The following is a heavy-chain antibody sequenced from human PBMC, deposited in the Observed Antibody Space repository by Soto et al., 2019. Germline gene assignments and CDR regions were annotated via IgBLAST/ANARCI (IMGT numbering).Heavy chain of an antibody. V-gene: IGHV6-1*01. CDR3: AREGDSSSPNYYYYGMDV. J-gene: IGHJ6*02. CDR2: TYYRSKWYN. Sequence: PSQTLSLTCVISGDSVSSNSAAWNWIRQSPSRGLEWLGRTYYRSKWYNDYAVSVKSRITINPDTSKNQFSLQLNSVTPEDTAVYYCAREGDSSSPNYYYYGMDVWXQGTTVTVSS. D-gene: IGHD6-6*01. CDR1: GDSVSSNSAA.